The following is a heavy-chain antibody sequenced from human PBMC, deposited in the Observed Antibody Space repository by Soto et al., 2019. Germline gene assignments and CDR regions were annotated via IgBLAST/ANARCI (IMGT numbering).Heavy chain of an antibody. CDR3: TRVRIYADESGRPFDI. V-gene: IGHV3-72*01. D-gene: IGHD2-8*01. J-gene: IGHJ3*02. CDR2: IRNKANSYST. CDR1: GFTFSAHY. Sequence: EVQLVESGGGLVQPGGSLRLSCAASGFTFSAHYMDWVRQAPGQGLEWVGRIRNKANSYSTQYAASVKGRFTISREDSKTSLSRQMNSLKTEDTAVYYCTRVRIYADESGRPFDIWGQGTVVTVSS.